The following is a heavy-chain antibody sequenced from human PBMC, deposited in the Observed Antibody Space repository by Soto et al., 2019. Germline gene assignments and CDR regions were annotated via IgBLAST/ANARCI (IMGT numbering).Heavy chain of an antibody. CDR2: IYYSGST. CDR3: ATRSSSSWTYGMDV. J-gene: IGHJ6*02. D-gene: IGHD6-13*01. V-gene: IGHV4-39*01. CDR1: GGSISSSSYY. Sequence: PETLSLTCTVSGGSISSSSYYWGWIRQPPGKGLEWIGSIYYSGSTYYNPSLKSRVTISVDTSKNQFSLKLSSVTAADTAVYYCATRSSSSWTYGMDVWGQGTTVTVSS.